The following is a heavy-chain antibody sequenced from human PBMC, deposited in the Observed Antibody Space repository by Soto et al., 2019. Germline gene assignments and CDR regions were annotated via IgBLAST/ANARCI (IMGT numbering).Heavy chain of an antibody. J-gene: IGHJ3*02. CDR1: GGSISSGGYY. D-gene: IGHD2-15*01. Sequence: QVQLQESGPGLVKPSQTLSLTCTVSGGSISSGGYYWSWIRQHPGKGLEWIGYIYYSGSTYYNPSLQSRVTISVDTSKNQFSLKLSSVTAADTAVYYCARSIVVVVAAPGPDAFDIWGQGTMVTVSS. CDR2: IYYSGST. CDR3: ARSIVVVVAAPGPDAFDI. V-gene: IGHV4-31*03.